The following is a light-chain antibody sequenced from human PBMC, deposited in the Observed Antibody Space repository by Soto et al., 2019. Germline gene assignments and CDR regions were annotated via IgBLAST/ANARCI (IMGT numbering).Light chain of an antibody. CDR2: GTS. CDR3: QQNNNCPTMST. J-gene: IGKJ2*01. Sequence: EIVMTQSPDTLSLSPGERATLSCRASQNVGRNVAWYQQRPGQAPRLLIHGTSTSPADIPPRFSGSVSGTEYILMVTSQWAEDMVIYDCQQNNNCPTMSTFGQGTKLEMK. V-gene: IGKV3-15*01. CDR1: QNVGRN.